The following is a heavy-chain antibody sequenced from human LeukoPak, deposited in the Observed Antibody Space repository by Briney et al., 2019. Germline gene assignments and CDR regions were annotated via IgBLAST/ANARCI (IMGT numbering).Heavy chain of an antibody. J-gene: IGHJ6*02. CDR2: INHSGGT. Sequence: SETLSLTCAVYGGSFSGYYWSWIRQPPGKGLEWIGEINHSGGTNYNPSLKSRVTISVDTSKNQFSLKLSSVTAADTAVYYCARGTADIVVVPATPPTYGMDVWGQGTTVTVSS. CDR3: ARGTADIVVVPATPPTYGMDV. V-gene: IGHV4-34*01. CDR1: GGSFSGYY. D-gene: IGHD2-2*01.